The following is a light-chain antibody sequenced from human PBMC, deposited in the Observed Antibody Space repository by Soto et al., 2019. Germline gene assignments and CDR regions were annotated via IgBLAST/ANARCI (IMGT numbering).Light chain of an antibody. Sequence: EVVMTQSPATLSVSPGEGATLSCRASQSVSSNLAWYQQKPGQAPRLLIYGASTRATGIPVRFSGSGSGTEFTLTISSLQSEDFALYYCQQYTDWWTFGQGTKVDIK. CDR1: QSVSSN. CDR2: GAS. V-gene: IGKV3-15*01. J-gene: IGKJ1*01. CDR3: QQYTDWWT.